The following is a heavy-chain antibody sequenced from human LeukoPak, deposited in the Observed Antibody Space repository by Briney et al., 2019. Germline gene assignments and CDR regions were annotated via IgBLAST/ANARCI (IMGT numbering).Heavy chain of an antibody. V-gene: IGHV3-23*01. D-gene: IGHD6-6*01. CDR1: GFTFSRHW. CDR2: ITGSGGST. J-gene: IGHJ5*02. CDR3: AKDLGIGYSSSSAFDP. Sequence: GGSLRLSCAASGFTFSRHWMYWVRQAPGKGLEWVSAITGSGGSTYYVDSVKGRFTISRDNSKNTLYLQMDSLRAEDTAVYYCAKDLGIGYSSSSAFDPWGQGTLVTVSS.